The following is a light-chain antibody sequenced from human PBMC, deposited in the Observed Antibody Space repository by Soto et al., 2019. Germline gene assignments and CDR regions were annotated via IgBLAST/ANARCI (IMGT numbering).Light chain of an antibody. Sequence: QSALTQPASVSGSPGQSITISCTGTSSDIGSYNYVSWYQQHPGKAPKLMIYDVGARPSGISNRFSGSKSGNTASLTISGLQAEDEADYYCSSYTSSSTLYVFGTGTQLTVL. CDR1: SSDIGSYNY. V-gene: IGLV2-14*03. J-gene: IGLJ1*01. CDR2: DVG. CDR3: SSYTSSSTLYV.